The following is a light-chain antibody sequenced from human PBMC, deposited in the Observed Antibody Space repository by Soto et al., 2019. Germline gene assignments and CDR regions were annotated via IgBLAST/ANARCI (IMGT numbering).Light chain of an antibody. J-gene: IGKJ1*01. CDR2: TES. CDR1: EGVASNY. CDR3: QQYGSSPWA. Sequence: EIVLTQSPGSLSLSLGESATLFCRASEGVASNYLAWYQQKPGRAPRILIYTESTRATDIPDRFSGSGSGTDLNLTISRLEPEDVAVYYCQQYGSSPWACGQGTKVDI. V-gene: IGKV3-20*01.